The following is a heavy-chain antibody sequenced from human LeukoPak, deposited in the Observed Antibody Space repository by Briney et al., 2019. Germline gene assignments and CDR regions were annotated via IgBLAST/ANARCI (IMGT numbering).Heavy chain of an antibody. CDR1: GGSISSGDYY. CDR3: ARVTDYGGNSEDY. V-gene: IGHV4-30-4*01. Sequence: SETLSLTCTVSGGSISSGDYYWSWIRQPPGKGLEWIGYIYYSGSTYYNPSLKSRVTISVDTSKNQFSLKLSSVTAADTAVYYCARVTDYGGNSEDYWGQGTLVTVSS. D-gene: IGHD4-23*01. CDR2: IYYSGST. J-gene: IGHJ4*02.